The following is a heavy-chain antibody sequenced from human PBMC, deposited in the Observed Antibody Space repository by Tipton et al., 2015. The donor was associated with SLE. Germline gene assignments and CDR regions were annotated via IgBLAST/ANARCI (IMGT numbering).Heavy chain of an antibody. CDR2: INPSGGST. CDR3: ARDRSGYLDAFDI. J-gene: IGHJ3*02. CDR1: GYTFTSHY. Sequence: QSGAEVKKPGASVKVSCKASGYTFTSHYMHWVRQAPGQGLEWMGIINPSGGSTSYTQKFQGRVTMTRDTSTSTVYMELSSLRSEDTAVYYCARDRSGYLDAFDIWGQGTMVTVSS. V-gene: IGHV1-46*01. D-gene: IGHD5-18*01.